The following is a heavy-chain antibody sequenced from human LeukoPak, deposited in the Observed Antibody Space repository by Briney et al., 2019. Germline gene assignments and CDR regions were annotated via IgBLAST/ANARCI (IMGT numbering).Heavy chain of an antibody. V-gene: IGHV3-13*04. CDR2: IGAAGDT. CDR3: AGHHPGSGDGMDV. CDR1: GFTFSSYD. D-gene: IGHD6-25*01. J-gene: IGHJ6*02. Sequence: GGSLRLSCAASGFTFSSYDIHWVRQATGKGLEWVSTIGAAGDTYYPGSVRGRFTISRENAKNSLYLQMNSLGAGDTAVYYCAGHHPGSGDGMDVWGQGTTVTVSS.